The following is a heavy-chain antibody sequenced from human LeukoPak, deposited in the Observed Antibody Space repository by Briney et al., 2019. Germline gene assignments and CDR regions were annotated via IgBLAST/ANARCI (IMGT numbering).Heavy chain of an antibody. D-gene: IGHD3-10*01. CDR3: ARISGSSRGFDP. CDR2: IIPIFGTA. V-gene: IGHV1-69*01. Sequence: SVKVSCKASGGTFSSYAISWVRRAPGQGLEWMGGIIPIFGTANYAQKFQGRVTITADESTSTAYMELSSLRSDDTAVYYCARISGSSRGFDPWGQGTLVTVSS. CDR1: GGTFSSYA. J-gene: IGHJ5*02.